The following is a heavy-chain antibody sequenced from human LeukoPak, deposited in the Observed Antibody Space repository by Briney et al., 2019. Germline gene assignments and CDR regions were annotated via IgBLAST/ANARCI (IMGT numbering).Heavy chain of an antibody. V-gene: IGHV1-46*01. D-gene: IGHD2-15*01. CDR1: GYTFTSYY. CDR3: ARDPGYCSGGSCQEG. Sequence: ASVKVSCKASGYTFTSYYMHWVRQAPGQGLEWMGIINPSGGSTSYAQKFQGRVTMTRDMSTSTVYMELSSLGSEDTAVYYCARDPGYCSGGSCQEGWGQGTLVTVSS. J-gene: IGHJ4*02. CDR2: INPSGGST.